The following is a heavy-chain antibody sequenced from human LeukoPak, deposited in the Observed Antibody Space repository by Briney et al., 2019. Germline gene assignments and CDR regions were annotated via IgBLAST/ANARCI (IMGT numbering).Heavy chain of an antibody. J-gene: IGHJ4*02. V-gene: IGHV3-53*01. CDR2: IYSGGST. D-gene: IGHD3-9*01. CDR1: GFTVSSNY. CDR3: ASISRKARYFDY. Sequence: GGSLRLSCAASGFTVSSNYMSWVRQAPGKGLEWVSVIYSGGSTYYADSVKGRFTISRDNSKNTLYLQMNSLRAEDTAVYYCASISRKARYFDYWGQGTLVTVSS.